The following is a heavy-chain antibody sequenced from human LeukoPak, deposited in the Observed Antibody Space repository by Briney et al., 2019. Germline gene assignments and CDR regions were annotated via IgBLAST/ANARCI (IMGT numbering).Heavy chain of an antibody. CDR1: GFTFTKCA. J-gene: IGHJ4*02. D-gene: IGHD5-24*01. Sequence: PGGSLRLSCVAPGFTFTKCAMSWIRQAPRKGLLWVSRIKSDGSGTSYADSVKGRFTISRDNAKNTLYLQMNSLRAEDTAVYYCARVRERATIFDYWGQGTLVTVSS. CDR2: IKSDGSGT. V-gene: IGHV3-74*01. CDR3: ARVRERATIFDY.